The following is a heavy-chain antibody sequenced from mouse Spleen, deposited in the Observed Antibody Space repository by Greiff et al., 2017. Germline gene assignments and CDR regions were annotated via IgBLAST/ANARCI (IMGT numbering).Heavy chain of an antibody. CDR2: INPYNGGT. Sequence: VQLQQSGPVLVKPGASVKMSCKASGYTFTDYYMNWVKQSHGKSLEWIGVINPYNGGTSYNQKFKGKATLTVDKSSSTAYMELNSLTSEDSAVYYCARGGYDGIKAYWGQGTLVTVSA. V-gene: IGHV1-19*01. D-gene: IGHD2-14*01. J-gene: IGHJ3*01. CDR1: GYTFTDYY. CDR3: ARGGYDGIKAY.